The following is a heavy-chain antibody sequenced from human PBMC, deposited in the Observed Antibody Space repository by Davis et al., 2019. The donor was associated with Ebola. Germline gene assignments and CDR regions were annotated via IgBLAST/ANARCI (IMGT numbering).Heavy chain of an antibody. CDR3: ARVRDGMDV. CDR1: GFTFSSYW. Sequence: GESLKISCAASGFTFSSYWMSWVRQAPGKGLEWVANIKQDGSEKYYVDSVKGRFTISRDNAKNSLYLQMNSLRAEDTAVYYCARVRDGMDVWGKGTTVTVSS. J-gene: IGHJ6*04. V-gene: IGHV3-7*03. CDR2: IKQDGSEK.